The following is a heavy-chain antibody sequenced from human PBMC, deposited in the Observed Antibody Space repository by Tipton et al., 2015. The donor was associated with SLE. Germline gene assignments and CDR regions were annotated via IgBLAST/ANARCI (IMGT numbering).Heavy chain of an antibody. CDR2: IHYSGTT. CDR1: GGSITNHY. Sequence: TLSLTCTVSGGSITNHYWNWIRQPPGKGLEWIGYIHYSGTTHDNPSLKSRVTMSVDMSKNQFSLKLSSVTAADTAVYYCARHATYYDILTGYSPHWYFDLWGRGTLVTVSS. V-gene: IGHV4-59*08. CDR3: ARHATYYDILTGYSPHWYFDL. D-gene: IGHD3-9*01. J-gene: IGHJ2*01.